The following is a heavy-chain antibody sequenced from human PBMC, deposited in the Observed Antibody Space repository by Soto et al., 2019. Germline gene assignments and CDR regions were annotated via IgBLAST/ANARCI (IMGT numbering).Heavy chain of an antibody. CDR1: GFTFSSYS. CDR3: ARGSSNWAYYFDC. CDR2: ITSSGTTV. D-gene: IGHD6-13*01. Sequence: EVHLVESGGGLVQPGGSLRLSCAASGFTFSSYSLNWVRQAPGKGLEWVSYITSSGTTVYYADSVRGRFTISRDNAKNSLYLQMNILRDDDTAVYYCARGSSNWAYYFDCWGQGPLVTVSS. V-gene: IGHV3-48*02. J-gene: IGHJ4*02.